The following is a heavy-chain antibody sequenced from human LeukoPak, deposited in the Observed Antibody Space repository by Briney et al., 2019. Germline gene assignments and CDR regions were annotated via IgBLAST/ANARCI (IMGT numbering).Heavy chain of an antibody. Sequence: SVKVSCKSSGGTFNNFAFTWVRQAPGQGLEWMGRITPMVGVTNYAQDFQGRVTITADKSTSTIYMELVNLTSEDTAVYYCARWHQMVMTDWFDPWGQGTLVTVSS. D-gene: IGHD2-21*02. CDR2: ITPMVGVT. J-gene: IGHJ5*02. V-gene: IGHV1-69*04. CDR1: GGTFNNFA. CDR3: ARWHQMVMTDWFDP.